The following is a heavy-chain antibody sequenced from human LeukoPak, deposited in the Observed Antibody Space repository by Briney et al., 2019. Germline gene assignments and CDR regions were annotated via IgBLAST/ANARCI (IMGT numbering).Heavy chain of an antibody. V-gene: IGHV3-33*01. CDR3: ARESLLLRYFDN. Sequence: PGGSLRLSCAASGFTFSSYGMHWVRQAPGKGLEWVAVIWYDGSNKYYADSVKGRFTSSRDNSKNTLYLQMNSLRAEDTAVYYCARESLLLRYFDNWGQGTLVTVSS. J-gene: IGHJ4*02. D-gene: IGHD3-9*01. CDR2: IWYDGSNK. CDR1: GFTFSSYG.